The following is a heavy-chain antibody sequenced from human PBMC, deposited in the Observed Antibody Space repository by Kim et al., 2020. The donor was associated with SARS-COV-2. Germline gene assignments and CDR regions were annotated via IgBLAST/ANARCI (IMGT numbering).Heavy chain of an antibody. V-gene: IGHV1-2*04. Sequence: ASVKVSCKASGYTFTGYYMHWVRQAPGQGLEWMGWINPNSGGTNYAQKFQGWVTMTRDTSISTAYMELSRLRSDDTAVYYCARVAGTTAPQAGGPFDPWGQGTLVPVSS. CDR1: GYTFTGYY. CDR3: ARVAGTTAPQAGGPFDP. J-gene: IGHJ5*02. CDR2: INPNSGGT. D-gene: IGHD6-19*01.